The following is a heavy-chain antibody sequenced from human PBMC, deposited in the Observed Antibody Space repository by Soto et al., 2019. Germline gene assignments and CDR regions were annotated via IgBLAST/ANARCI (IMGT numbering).Heavy chain of an antibody. CDR3: ARGRGECSSTSCPDPPGNYYMDV. D-gene: IGHD2-2*01. V-gene: IGHV4-34*01. CDR2: INHSGST. J-gene: IGHJ6*03. Sequence: SETLSLTCAVYGGSFSGYYWSWIRQPPGKGLEWIGEINHSGSTNYNPSLKSRVTISVDTSKNQFSLKLSSVTAADTAVYYCARGRGECSSTSCPDPPGNYYMDVWGKGTTVTVSS. CDR1: GGSFSGYY.